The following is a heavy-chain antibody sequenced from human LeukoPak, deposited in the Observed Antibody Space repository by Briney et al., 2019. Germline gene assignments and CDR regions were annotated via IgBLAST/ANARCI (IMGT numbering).Heavy chain of an antibody. CDR1: GFTFSFYA. Sequence: PGGSLRLSCAASGFTFSFYAMNWVRQAPGKGLEWVSGISGSGGSTNYADSVKGRFTISRDNSKNTLYLQMNSLRAEDTALYYCAKESGVMLRGIIDYWGQGTLVTVSS. V-gene: IGHV3-23*01. CDR2: ISGSGGST. D-gene: IGHD3-10*01. J-gene: IGHJ4*02. CDR3: AKESGVMLRGIIDY.